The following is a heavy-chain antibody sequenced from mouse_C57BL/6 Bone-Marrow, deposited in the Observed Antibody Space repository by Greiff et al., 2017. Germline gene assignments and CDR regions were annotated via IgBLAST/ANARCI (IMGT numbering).Heavy chain of an antibody. V-gene: IGHV1-81*01. Sequence: QVHVKQSGAELARPGASVKLSCKASGYTFTSYGISWVKQRTGQGLEWIGEIYPRSGNTYYNEKFKGKATLTADKSSSTAYMELRSLTSEDSAVYFWARWGDDYDGLDYWGQGTTLTVSS. J-gene: IGHJ2*01. CDR3: ARWGDDYDGLDY. D-gene: IGHD2-4*01. CDR2: IYPRSGNT. CDR1: GYTFTSYG.